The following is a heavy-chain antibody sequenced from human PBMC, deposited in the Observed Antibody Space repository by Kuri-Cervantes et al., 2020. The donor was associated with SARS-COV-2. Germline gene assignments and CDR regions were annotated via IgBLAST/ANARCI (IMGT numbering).Heavy chain of an antibody. CDR2: FDPEDGET. Sequence: ASVKVSCKASGYTLTELSMHWVRQAPGKGLEWMGGFDPEDGETIYAQKFQGRVTMTEDTSTDTAYMELSSLRSEDTAVYYCATASPMTTVTNNWFDPWGQGTLVTVSS. V-gene: IGHV1-24*01. CDR1: GYTLTELS. J-gene: IGHJ5*02. CDR3: ATASPMTTVTNNWFDP. D-gene: IGHD4-11*01.